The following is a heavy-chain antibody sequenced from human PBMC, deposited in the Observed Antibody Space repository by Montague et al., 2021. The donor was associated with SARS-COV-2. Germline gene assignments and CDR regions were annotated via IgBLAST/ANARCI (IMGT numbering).Heavy chain of an antibody. CDR2: IYYSGGI. CDR3: ARAVSVRRAVNWFDP. CDR1: GGSMSDHY. J-gene: IGHJ5*02. D-gene: IGHD3-10*01. Sequence: SETLSLTSTVSGGSMSDHYWAWIRQPPGKGLEWLAYIYYSGGINSNASPKSRVTMSVDTSKNQFSLKLTSVAAADTAVYYCARAVSVRRAVNWFDPWGQGTLVTVSS. V-gene: IGHV4-59*11.